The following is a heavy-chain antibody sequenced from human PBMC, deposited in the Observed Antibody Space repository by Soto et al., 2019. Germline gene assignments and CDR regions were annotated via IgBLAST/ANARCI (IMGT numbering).Heavy chain of an antibody. Sequence: SETLALTCAVYGGSFSGYYWSWVPPPPGKGLEWIGEINHSGRTNYNPSLKRRVTISVDTSKNQFALKLSSVTAADTAVYYCARRRGYSYGDNYWGQGTLVTVAS. J-gene: IGHJ4*02. CDR3: ARRRGYSYGDNY. V-gene: IGHV4-34*01. CDR1: GGSFSGYY. D-gene: IGHD5-18*01. CDR2: INHSGRT.